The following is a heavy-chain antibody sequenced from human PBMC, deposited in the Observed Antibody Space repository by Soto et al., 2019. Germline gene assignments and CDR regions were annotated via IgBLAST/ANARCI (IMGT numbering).Heavy chain of an antibody. CDR3: ARDSDYKYYFDY. D-gene: IGHD4-4*01. CDR2: ISSSSSYI. CDR1: GFTFSSYS. J-gene: IGHJ4*02. V-gene: IGHV3-21*01. Sequence: XGSLEISCAASGFTFSSYSMNGVRQAPGKGLEWVSSISSSSSYIYYADSVKGRFTISRDNAKNSLYLQMNSLRAEDTAIYYCARDSDYKYYFDYWGQGTLVTVSS.